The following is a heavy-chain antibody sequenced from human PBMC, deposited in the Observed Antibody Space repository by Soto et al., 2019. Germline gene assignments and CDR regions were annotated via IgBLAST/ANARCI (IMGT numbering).Heavy chain of an antibody. CDR1: GFTFSSYA. Sequence: GGSLRLSCAASGFTFSSYAMHWVRQAPGKGLEWVAVISYDGSNKYYADSVKGRFTISRDNSKNTLYLQMNSLRAEDTAVYYCARDLARTGGIAAARLFDYWGQGTLVTVSS. D-gene: IGHD6-13*01. CDR2: ISYDGSNK. CDR3: ARDLARTGGIAAARLFDY. J-gene: IGHJ4*02. V-gene: IGHV3-30-3*01.